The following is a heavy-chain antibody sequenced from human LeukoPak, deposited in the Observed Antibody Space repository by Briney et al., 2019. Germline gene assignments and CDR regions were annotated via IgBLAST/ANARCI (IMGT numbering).Heavy chain of an antibody. D-gene: IGHD3-16*01. J-gene: IGHJ3*02. CDR3: ARVEIMITFGGLNRRNAFDI. V-gene: IGHV4-4*07. CDR2: IYTSGST. CDR1: GGTISTYY. Sequence: PWETLSLTCTVSGGTISTYYRSWIRQPAGKGLEWVGRIYTSGSTNYNPSLKSRVTISVDTSKNLFSLNLSSVTAVDTAVYYCARVEIMITFGGLNRRNAFDIWGQGTMVTVSS.